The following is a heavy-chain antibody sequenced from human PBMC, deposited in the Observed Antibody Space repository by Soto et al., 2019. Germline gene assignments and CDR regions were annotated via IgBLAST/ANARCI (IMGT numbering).Heavy chain of an antibody. CDR2: IYYRGST. D-gene: IGHD6-13*01. Sequence: QVQLQESCPGLVKPSQTLSLTCTVSGGSISSGGYYWSWIRQHPGKGPEWIGYIYYRGSTYYNPSLKSRVTKSGDTSKNQFSLKLRSVTAADTAVYYCARGKTVAAARPFDYWGQGTLVTVSS. J-gene: IGHJ4*02. CDR3: ARGKTVAAARPFDY. CDR1: GGSISSGGYY. V-gene: IGHV4-31*03.